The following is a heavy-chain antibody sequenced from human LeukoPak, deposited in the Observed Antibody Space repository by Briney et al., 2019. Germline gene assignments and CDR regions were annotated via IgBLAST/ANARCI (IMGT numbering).Heavy chain of an antibody. D-gene: IGHD3-22*01. Sequence: PGGSLRLSCAASGFTFSSYAMSWVRQAPGKGLEWVSAISGSGGSTYYADSVKGRFTISRDNSKNTLYLQMNSLRAEDTAVYYCAKVFPYYYDSSGYYLGDYFDYWGQGTLVTVSS. J-gene: IGHJ4*02. V-gene: IGHV3-23*01. CDR2: ISGSGGST. CDR1: GFTFSSYA. CDR3: AKVFPYYYDSSGYYLGDYFDY.